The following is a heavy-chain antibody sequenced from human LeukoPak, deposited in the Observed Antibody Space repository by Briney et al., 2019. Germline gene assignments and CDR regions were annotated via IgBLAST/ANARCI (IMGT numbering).Heavy chain of an antibody. CDR3: AGGGESSIAARPVDY. D-gene: IGHD6-6*01. V-gene: IGHV1-8*01. CDR2: MNPNSGNT. Sequence: GASVKVSCKASGYTFTSYDINWVRQATGQGLEWMGWMNPNSGNTGYAQKFQGRVTMTRNTSISTAYMELSSLRSEDTAVYYCAGGGESSIAARPVDYWGQGTLVTVSS. CDR1: GYTFTSYD. J-gene: IGHJ4*02.